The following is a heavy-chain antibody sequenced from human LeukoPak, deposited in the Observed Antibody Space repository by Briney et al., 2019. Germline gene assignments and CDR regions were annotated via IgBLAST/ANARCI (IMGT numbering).Heavy chain of an antibody. D-gene: IGHD3-22*01. J-gene: IGHJ4*02. CDR1: GFTFSSYA. Sequence: PGGSLRLSCAASGFTFSSYAMSWVRQAPGKGLEWVSAISGSGGSTYYADSVKGRFTTSRDNSKNTLYLQMNSLRAEDTAVYYCAKATYYYDSSGYYTLYYFDYWGQGTLVTVSS. V-gene: IGHV3-23*01. CDR3: AKATYYYDSSGYYTLYYFDY. CDR2: ISGSGGST.